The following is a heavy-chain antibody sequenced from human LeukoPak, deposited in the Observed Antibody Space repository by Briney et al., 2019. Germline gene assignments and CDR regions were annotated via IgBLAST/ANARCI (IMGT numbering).Heavy chain of an antibody. V-gene: IGHV3-30*04. D-gene: IGHD1-26*01. Sequence: RPGGSLRLSCAVSGFTFSKYAIHWVRQAPGKGLEWVAFISYDGRVKYYADSVKGRFTISRDNSQNTLALQMNSLRGEDTAVYYCARDLSERYSTDYWGQGTLVTVYS. J-gene: IGHJ4*02. CDR3: ARDLSERYSTDY. CDR2: ISYDGRVK. CDR1: GFTFSKYA.